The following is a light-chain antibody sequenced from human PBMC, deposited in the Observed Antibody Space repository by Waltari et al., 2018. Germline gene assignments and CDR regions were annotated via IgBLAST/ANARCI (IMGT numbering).Light chain of an antibody. V-gene: IGLV2-11*01. J-gene: IGLJ1*01. Sequence: QSALTQPRSVSGSPGQSVTISCTGTSSDVGGYNYVSWYQQHPGKAPKVIIFDVSTQPSAVPDRFARSKAGSTASLTISGLQAEYDADYYCFSFTDEYNPYVFGTGTTVTVL. CDR3: FSFTDEYNPYV. CDR2: DVS. CDR1: SSDVGGYNY.